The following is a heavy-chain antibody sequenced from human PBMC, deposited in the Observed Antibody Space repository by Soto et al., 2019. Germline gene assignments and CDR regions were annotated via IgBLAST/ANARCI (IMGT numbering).Heavy chain of an antibody. CDR1: GFMFSSAW. CDR3: VEGWNDF. Sequence: HLVESGGDLVKPGGSLRLSCAASGFMFSSAWMSWVRQAPGKGLAWVGRIKSKRDGGTADYAPPVKGRFVISRDDSKNTLYLQMNSLKTDDTSVYYCVEGWNDFWGEGTLVAVSS. CDR2: IKSKRDGGTA. V-gene: IGHV3-15*01. D-gene: IGHD1-1*01. J-gene: IGHJ4*02.